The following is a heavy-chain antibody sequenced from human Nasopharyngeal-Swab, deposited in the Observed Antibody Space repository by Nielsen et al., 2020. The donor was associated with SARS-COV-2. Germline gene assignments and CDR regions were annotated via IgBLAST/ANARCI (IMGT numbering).Heavy chain of an antibody. J-gene: IGHJ1*01. CDR2: IKQDGSEK. Sequence: GRSLRLSCAASGFTFSNYWMSWVRQAPGKGLEWVANIKQDGSEKYYVDSVKGRFTISRDNAKNSLFLQMNSLRAEDTAVYYCARGMVPKSWSWLPSAEYFQHWGQGTLVTVSS. CDR1: GFTFSNYW. D-gene: IGHD5-24*01. CDR3: ARGMVPKSWSWLPSAEYFQH. V-gene: IGHV3-7*01.